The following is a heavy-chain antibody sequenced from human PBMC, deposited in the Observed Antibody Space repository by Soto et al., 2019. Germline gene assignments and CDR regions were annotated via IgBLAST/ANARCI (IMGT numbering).Heavy chain of an antibody. V-gene: IGHV4-31*03. Sequence: KASETLSLTCTVSGGSISSGGYYWSWIRQRPGKGLEWIGYISYSGTTYYSPSLMSRVTISVDTSMNQFSLKLSSVTAADTAVYYCARNPNDFGDYAAFDIWGQGTMVT. CDR3: ARNPNDFGDYAAFDI. CDR2: ISYSGTT. CDR1: GGSISSGGYY. D-gene: IGHD4-17*01. J-gene: IGHJ3*02.